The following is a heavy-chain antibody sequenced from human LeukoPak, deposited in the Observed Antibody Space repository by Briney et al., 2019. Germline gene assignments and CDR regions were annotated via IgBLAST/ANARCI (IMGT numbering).Heavy chain of an antibody. CDR3: ARGGSRSYTSSTLDY. CDR1: GGSITVYY. V-gene: IGHV4-59*12. J-gene: IGHJ4*02. CDR2: ISYSGST. D-gene: IGHD6-6*01. Sequence: SETLSLTCSVSGGSITVYYWNWIRQSPGKGLEWIVSISYSGSTNYNPSLKSRVTISIDTSKNRFSLKVSSVIAADTAMYYCARGGSRSYTSSTLDYWGQGTLVTVSS.